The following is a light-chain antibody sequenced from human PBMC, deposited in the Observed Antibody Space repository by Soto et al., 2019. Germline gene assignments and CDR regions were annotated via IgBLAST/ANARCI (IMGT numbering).Light chain of an antibody. CDR3: QQLNTYPCT. J-gene: IGKJ1*01. Sequence: DIQLTQSPSFLSASVGDRVTITCRASQGISSFLAWYQQKPGKAPKLLIYAASTLQSGVPSRFSGSGSGTDFTLTISSLQPEDSATYYCQQLNTYPCTFGQGTKVEIK. V-gene: IGKV1-9*01. CDR1: QGISSF. CDR2: AAS.